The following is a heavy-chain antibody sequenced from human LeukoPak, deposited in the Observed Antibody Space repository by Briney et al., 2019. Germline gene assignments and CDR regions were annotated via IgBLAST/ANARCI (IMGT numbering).Heavy chain of an antibody. D-gene: IGHD5-24*01. CDR3: ASYEEMATSFDY. CDR1: VGTFSSYA. J-gene: IGHJ4*02. CDR2: IIPIFGTA. V-gene: IGHV1-69*13. Sequence: TSVKVSCKASVGTFSSYAISWVRQAPGQGLEWMGGIIPIFGTANYAQKFQGRVTITADESTSTAYMELSSLRSEDTAVYYCASYEEMATSFDYWGQGTLVTVSS.